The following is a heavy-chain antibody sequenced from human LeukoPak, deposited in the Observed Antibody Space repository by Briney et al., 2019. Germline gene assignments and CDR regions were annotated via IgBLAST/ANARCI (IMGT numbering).Heavy chain of an antibody. CDR3: ARCLSPVGYYYDSSGYWDAFDI. CDR1: GGTFSSYA. V-gene: IGHV1-69*01. Sequence: SVKVSCKASGGTFSSYAISWVRQAPGQGLEWMGGIIPIFGTANYAQKFQGRVTITADESTSTAYMELSSLRSEDTAVYYCARCLSPVGYYYDSSGYWDAFDIWGQGTMVTVSS. D-gene: IGHD3-22*01. CDR2: IIPIFGTA. J-gene: IGHJ3*02.